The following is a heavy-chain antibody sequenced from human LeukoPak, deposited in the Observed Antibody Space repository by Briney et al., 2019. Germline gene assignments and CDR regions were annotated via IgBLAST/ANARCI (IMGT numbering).Heavy chain of an antibody. CDR1: GFTFNRYA. V-gene: IGHV3-30*02. D-gene: IGHD2-15*01. J-gene: IGHJ5*02. CDR2: IRYDGSDK. CDR3: VRGGESTWS. Sequence: GGSLRLSCAASGFTFNRYAMHWVRQAPGKGLEWVAFIRYDGSDKYYADSVKGRFTISRDNSKNTLYLQMNSLRAEDTAVYYCVRGGESTWSWGQGTLVTVSS.